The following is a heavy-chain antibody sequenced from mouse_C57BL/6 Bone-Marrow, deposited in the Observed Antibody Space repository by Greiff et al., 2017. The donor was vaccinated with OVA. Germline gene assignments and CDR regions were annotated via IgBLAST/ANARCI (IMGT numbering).Heavy chain of an antibody. Sequence: VQLQQPGAELVKPGASVKLSCKASGYTFTSYWMQWVKQRPGQGLEWIGEIDPSDSYTNYNQKFKGKATLTVDTASSTAYMQISSLTSEDSAVYYCACYLFAYWGQGTLVTDSA. V-gene: IGHV1-50*01. CDR3: ACYLFAY. CDR2: IDPSDSYT. J-gene: IGHJ3*01. CDR1: GYTFTSYW.